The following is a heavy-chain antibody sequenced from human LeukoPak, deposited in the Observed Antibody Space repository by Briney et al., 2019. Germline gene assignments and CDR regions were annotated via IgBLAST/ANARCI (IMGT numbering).Heavy chain of an antibody. Sequence: SETLSLTCAAYGGSFSGYYWSWIRQPPGKGLEWIGEINHSGSTNYNPSLKSRVTISVDTSKNQFSLKLSSVTAADTAVYYCARGRPRGYYYYYYMDVWGKGTTVTVSS. CDR1: GGSFSGYY. D-gene: IGHD6-6*01. J-gene: IGHJ6*03. CDR3: ARGRPRGYYYYYYMDV. CDR2: INHSGST. V-gene: IGHV4-34*01.